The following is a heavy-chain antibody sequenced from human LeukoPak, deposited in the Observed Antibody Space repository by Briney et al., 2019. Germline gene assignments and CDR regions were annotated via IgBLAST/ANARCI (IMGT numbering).Heavy chain of an antibody. J-gene: IGHJ3*02. Sequence: GGSLRLSCAASGLTFSDHYMDWVRQAPGKGLEWVGRIRSKANSHSTEYAASVKGRFTISRDDSKSSLFLQMSSLKTEDTAVYYCSRVGGWVGTADGFDTWGQGTMVTVSS. CDR2: IRSKANSHST. D-gene: IGHD4-23*01. CDR3: SRVGGWVGTADGFDT. CDR1: GLTFSDHY. V-gene: IGHV3-72*01.